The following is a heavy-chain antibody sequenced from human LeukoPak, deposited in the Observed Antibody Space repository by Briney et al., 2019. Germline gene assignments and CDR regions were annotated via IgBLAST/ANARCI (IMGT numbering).Heavy chain of an antibody. Sequence: GASVKVSCKASGYTFPSYGISWVRQAPGQGLEWMGWISAYNGNKNYAQKLHGRVTMTTDTSTSTAYMELRSLRSDDTAVYYCARDLYPLAYCGGDCYGRYFQHWGQGTLVTVSS. CDR1: GYTFPSYG. V-gene: IGHV1-18*01. CDR3: ARDLYPLAYCGGDCYGRYFQH. CDR2: ISAYNGNK. D-gene: IGHD2-21*01. J-gene: IGHJ1*01.